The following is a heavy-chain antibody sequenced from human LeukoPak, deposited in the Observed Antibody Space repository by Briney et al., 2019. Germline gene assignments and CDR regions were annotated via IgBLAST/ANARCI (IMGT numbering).Heavy chain of an antibody. CDR1: GFTFSSYW. V-gene: IGHV3-74*01. J-gene: IGHJ3*02. CDR3: ARPYTSGWGNAFDI. D-gene: IGHD6-19*01. Sequence: GGSLRLSCAASGFTFSSYWMYWVRQAPGKGLVWVSRINSDGSSTTYADSVKGRFTIFRDNAKNTLYLQMNSLRAEDTAVYYCARPYTSGWGNAFDIWGQGTMVTVSS. CDR2: INSDGSST.